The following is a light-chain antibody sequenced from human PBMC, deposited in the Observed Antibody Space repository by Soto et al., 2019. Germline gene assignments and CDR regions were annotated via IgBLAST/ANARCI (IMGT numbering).Light chain of an antibody. CDR1: SSDVGSDNL. CDR3: CSYAGSSTSLV. CDR2: EVS. Sequence: QSALTQPASVSGSPGQSVTISCTGTSSDVGSDNLVSWYQQHPGKAPKLMIYEVSKRPSGVSNRFSGSKSGNTASLTISGLQAEDEADYYCCSYAGSSTSLVFGGGTQLTVL. J-gene: IGLJ2*01. V-gene: IGLV2-23*02.